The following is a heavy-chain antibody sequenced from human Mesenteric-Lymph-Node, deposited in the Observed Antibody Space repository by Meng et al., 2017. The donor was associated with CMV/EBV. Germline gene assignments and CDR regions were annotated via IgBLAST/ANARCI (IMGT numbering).Heavy chain of an antibody. V-gene: IGHV3-33*06. CDR1: GFTFSSYV. J-gene: IGHJ4*02. CDR3: AKGLYCSSTSCYIPPAI. CDR2: IWYDGNNK. D-gene: IGHD2-2*01. Sequence: GGSLRLSCAASGFTFSSYVMHWVRQAPGKGLEWVAVIWYDGNNKFYADSVEGRFTISRDNSRNTLYLQMNSVRAEDTAVYYCAKGLYCSSTSCYIPPAIWGQGTLVTVSS.